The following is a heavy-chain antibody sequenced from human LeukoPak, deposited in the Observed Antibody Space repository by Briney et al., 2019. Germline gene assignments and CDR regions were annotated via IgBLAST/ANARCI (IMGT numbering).Heavy chain of an antibody. Sequence: AGSLRLSCAASGFIFGSSAMSWLRQAPGKGLQWVSTITGRGDNTYYADSLKGRFSISRDNSKDTLYLLMNSLSADATATYYCAKDHVGTITLRYFDSWGQGTLVTISS. D-gene: IGHD1-26*01. CDR3: AKDHVGTITLRYFDS. J-gene: IGHJ4*02. V-gene: IGHV3-23*01. CDR2: ITGRGDNT. CDR1: GFIFGSSA.